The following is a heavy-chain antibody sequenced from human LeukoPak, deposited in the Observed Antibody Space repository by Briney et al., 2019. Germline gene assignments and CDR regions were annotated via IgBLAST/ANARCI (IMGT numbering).Heavy chain of an antibody. V-gene: IGHV4-34*01. D-gene: IGHD3-10*01. Sequence: PSETLSLTCAVSGGSFSGHYWSWIRQPPGMGLQWIGEINRGGDTNYNPSLKSRVTISLDTSKNQFSLKLNSVTAADTAVYYCGRGYGSGSYFGYWGQGTLVTVSS. CDR2: INRGGDT. J-gene: IGHJ4*02. CDR1: GGSFSGHY. CDR3: GRGYGSGSYFGY.